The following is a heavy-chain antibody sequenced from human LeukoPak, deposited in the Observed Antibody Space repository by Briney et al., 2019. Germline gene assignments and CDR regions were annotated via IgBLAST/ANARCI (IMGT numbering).Heavy chain of an antibody. V-gene: IGHV4-59*08. CDR2: IYYTGST. CDR3: GRTGAGTLHY. Sequence: PSETLSLTCAVYGGSFSGYYWSWIRQPPGKGLEGIGNIYYTGSTKYNPSLRSRISISVDPSKNQFSLRLTSVTAAETAVYYCGRTGAGTLHYWGQGTLVTVSS. CDR1: GGSFSGYY. D-gene: IGHD6-13*01. J-gene: IGHJ4*02.